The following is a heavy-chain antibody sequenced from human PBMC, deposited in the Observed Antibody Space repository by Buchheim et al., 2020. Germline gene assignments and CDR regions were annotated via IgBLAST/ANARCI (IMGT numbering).Heavy chain of an antibody. J-gene: IGHJ6*02. CDR3: AREVVETTGTFGMDV. CDR2: ITPVFIRP. CDR1: GGSFSDDV. D-gene: IGHD4-11*01. V-gene: IGHV1-69*01. Sequence: QAQLVQSGAEVKKPGSSVKVSCKSSGGSFSDDVLNWVRQAPGQGLEWVGGITPVFIRPNYAQKFQGRVSITADESTNTAYLELSSLRSEDTAIYYCAREVVETTGTFGMDVWGQGTPGTVSS.